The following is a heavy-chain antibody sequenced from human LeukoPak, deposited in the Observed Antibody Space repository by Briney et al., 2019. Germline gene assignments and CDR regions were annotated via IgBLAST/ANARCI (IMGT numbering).Heavy chain of an antibody. V-gene: IGHV1-46*01. D-gene: IGHD3-3*01. CDR3: ARDNKKRHDFWSGYRQRNYYYMDV. CDR2: INPSGGST. Sequence: ASVKVSCKASGYTFTSYYMHWVRQAPGQGLEWMGIINPSGGSTSYAQKFQGRVTMTRDMSTSTVYMELSSLRSEDTAVYYCARDNKKRHDFWSGYRQRNYYYMDVWGKGTTVTVSS. J-gene: IGHJ6*03. CDR1: GYTFTSYY.